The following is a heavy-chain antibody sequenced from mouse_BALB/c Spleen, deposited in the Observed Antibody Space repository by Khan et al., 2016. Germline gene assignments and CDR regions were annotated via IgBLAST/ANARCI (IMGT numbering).Heavy chain of an antibody. CDR1: GDSITRGY. Sequence: EVELVESGPSLVKPSQTLSLTCSVTGDSITRGYWNWIRKFPGNKLEFMGYISYSGSINYNPSLRSRLSITRDTSKNQYYLQLNSAITEDTATYYCARGYYAMDYWGQGASVTVSS. CDR3: ARGYYAMDY. CDR2: ISYSGSI. V-gene: IGHV3-8*02. J-gene: IGHJ4*01.